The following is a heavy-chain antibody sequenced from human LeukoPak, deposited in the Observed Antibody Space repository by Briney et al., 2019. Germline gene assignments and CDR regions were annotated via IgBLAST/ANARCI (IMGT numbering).Heavy chain of an antibody. CDR1: GFTFSSYA. CDR3: AKDHESDGYLDH. D-gene: IGHD3-22*01. CDR2: TSASGP. Sequence: GGSLRLSCAASGFTFSSYAMSWVRQAPGKGLEWVSTTSASGPYYADAVRGRFTISRDNSRNTLSLQMDSLRAEDTAVYYCAKDHESDGYLDHWGLGTLVTVSS. J-gene: IGHJ4*02. V-gene: IGHV3-23*01.